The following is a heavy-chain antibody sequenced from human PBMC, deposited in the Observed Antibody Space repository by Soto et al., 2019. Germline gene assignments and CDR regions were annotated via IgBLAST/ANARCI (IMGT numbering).Heavy chain of an antibody. D-gene: IGHD3-10*01. Sequence: QVQLVESGGGVVQPGRSLRLSCAASGFTFSSYGMHWVRQAPGKGLEWVAVISYDGSNKYYADSVKGRFTISRDNSKNTLYLQMNSLRAEDTAVYYCAKGQLLWPSNLVFANDAFDIWGQGTMVTVSS. CDR3: AKGQLLWPSNLVFANDAFDI. CDR1: GFTFSSYG. CDR2: ISYDGSNK. J-gene: IGHJ3*02. V-gene: IGHV3-30*18.